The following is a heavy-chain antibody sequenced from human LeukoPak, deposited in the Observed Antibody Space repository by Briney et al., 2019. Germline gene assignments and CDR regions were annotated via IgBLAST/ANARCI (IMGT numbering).Heavy chain of an antibody. CDR2: ISSSGSTM. J-gene: IGHJ4*02. Sequence: SGGSLRLSCAASGFTFSSYEMNWVRQAPGKGLEWVSYISSSGSTMYYADSVKGRFTISRDNAKNSLYLQMNSLRAEDTAVYYCARDWGAGTVDYWGQGTLVTVSS. CDR1: GFTFSSYE. D-gene: IGHD6-13*01. V-gene: IGHV3-48*03. CDR3: ARDWGAGTVDY.